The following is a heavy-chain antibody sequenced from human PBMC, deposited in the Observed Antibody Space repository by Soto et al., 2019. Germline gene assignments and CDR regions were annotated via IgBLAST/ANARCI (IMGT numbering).Heavy chain of an antibody. CDR1: GGSISSRNNY. CDR2: IYFSGTT. V-gene: IGHV4-39*01. CDR3: ASHTADILTRYSPNWFDR. J-gene: IGHJ5*02. D-gene: IGHD3-9*01. Sequence: SETLSLTCTVSGGSISSRNNYWGWIRQSPGKGLEWIGSIYFSGTTYYNPSLESRVTISVDTSKNQFSLRLSSVTAADTAIYYCASHTADILTRYSPNWFDRWGQGTLVTAPQ.